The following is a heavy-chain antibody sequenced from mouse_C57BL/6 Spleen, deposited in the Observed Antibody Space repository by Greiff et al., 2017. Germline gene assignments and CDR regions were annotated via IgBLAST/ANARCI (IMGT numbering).Heavy chain of an antibody. J-gene: IGHJ2*01. CDR1: GYTFTDYY. D-gene: IGHD1-3*01. CDR2: INPNNGGT. CDR3: AREKGKGTFDY. Sequence: VQLQQSGPELVKPGASVKISCKASGYTFTDYYLNWVKQSHGKSLEWIGDINPNNGGTSYNQKFKGKATLTVDKSSSTAYMELRSLTSEDSAVYYCAREKGKGTFDYWGQGTTLTVSS. V-gene: IGHV1-26*01.